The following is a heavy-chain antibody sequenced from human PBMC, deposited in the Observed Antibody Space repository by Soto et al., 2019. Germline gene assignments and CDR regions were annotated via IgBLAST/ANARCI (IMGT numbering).Heavy chain of an antibody. D-gene: IGHD4-17*01. Sequence: PSEKLPLTCTVSGGCTSSSSHSWGWIRQPPGKGLEWIGNIFYSGSTYYNPSLKSRVTISVDTSRNQFSLRLSSVTAADTAVYYCARRYGDCFDYWGQGTLVTVS. V-gene: IGHV4-39*01. CDR1: GGCTSSSSHS. J-gene: IGHJ4*02. CDR2: IFYSGST. CDR3: ARRYGDCFDY.